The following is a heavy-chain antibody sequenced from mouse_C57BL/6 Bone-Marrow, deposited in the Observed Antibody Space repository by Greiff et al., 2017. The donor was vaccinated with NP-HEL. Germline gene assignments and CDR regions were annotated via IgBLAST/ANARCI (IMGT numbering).Heavy chain of an antibody. CDR2: ISYSGST. CDR3: ARGGYPYAMDY. V-gene: IGHV3-1*01. D-gene: IGHD2-2*01. Sequence: EVQLVESGPGMVKPSQSLSLTCTVTGYSITSGYDWHWIRHFPGNKLEWMGYISYSGSTNYNPSLKSRISITHDTSKNHFFLKLNSVTTEDTATYYCARGGYPYAMDYWGQGTSVTVSS. CDR1: GYSITSGYD. J-gene: IGHJ4*01.